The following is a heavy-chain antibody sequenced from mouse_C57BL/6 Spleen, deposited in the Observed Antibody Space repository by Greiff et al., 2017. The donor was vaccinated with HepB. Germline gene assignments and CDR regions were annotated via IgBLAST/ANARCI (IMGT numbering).Heavy chain of an antibody. Sequence: QVQLQQPGAELVRPGSSVKLSCKASGYTFTSYWMDWVKQRPGQGLEWIGNIYPSDSETHYNQKFKDKATLTVDKSSSTAYMQLSSLTSEDSAVYYCARSVEYDGYYAMDYWGQGTSLTVSS. D-gene: IGHD2-4*01. CDR1: GYTFTSYW. CDR2: IYPSDSET. J-gene: IGHJ4*01. V-gene: IGHV1-61*01. CDR3: ARSVEYDGYYAMDY.